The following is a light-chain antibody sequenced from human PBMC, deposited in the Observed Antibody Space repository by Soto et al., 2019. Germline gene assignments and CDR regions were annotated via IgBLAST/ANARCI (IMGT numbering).Light chain of an antibody. CDR2: DAS. J-gene: IGKJ2*01. CDR3: QQRSNWPPYT. V-gene: IGKV3-11*01. CDR1: QSVSSY. Sequence: EIVLTQSPATLSLSPGERATLSCRASQSVSSYLAWYQQKPGQAPRLLIYDASNRATGIPPRFSGSGSGTDFTLTISSLEPEDFAVYYCQQRSNWPPYTFGQGTKLVIK.